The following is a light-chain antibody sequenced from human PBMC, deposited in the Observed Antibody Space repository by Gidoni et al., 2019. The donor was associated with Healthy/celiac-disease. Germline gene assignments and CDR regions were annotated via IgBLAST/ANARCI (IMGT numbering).Light chain of an antibody. J-gene: IGKJ4*01. CDR1: QNVSSY. CDR3: QQRSNWPPLT. Sequence: APLTLDPGATPTLSCRASQNVSSYLAWYQQKPGQAPRLLIYDASNRATGIPARFSGSGSGTDFTLTISSLEPEDFAVYYCQQRSNWPPLTFGGGTKVEIK. V-gene: IGKV3-11*01. CDR2: DAS.